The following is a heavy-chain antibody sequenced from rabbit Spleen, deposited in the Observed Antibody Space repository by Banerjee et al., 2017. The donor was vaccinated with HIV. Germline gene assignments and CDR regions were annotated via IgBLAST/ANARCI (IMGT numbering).Heavy chain of an antibody. CDR2: INIITNRA. CDR1: GLDFSVGDV. J-gene: IGHJ4*01. Sequence: QQQVVESGGGLVKPGASLTLSCKASGLDFSVGDVMCWVRQAPGKGLEWIGCINIITNRAVYANWASGRFTFSKTSSTTVTLQMTSLTAADTATYFCARDGAGGSYFNLWGPGTLFTVS. CDR3: ARDGAGGSYFNL. V-gene: IGHV1S45*01. D-gene: IGHD8-1*01.